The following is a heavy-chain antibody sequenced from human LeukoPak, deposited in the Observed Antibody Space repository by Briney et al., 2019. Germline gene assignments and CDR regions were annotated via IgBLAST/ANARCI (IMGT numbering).Heavy chain of an antibody. D-gene: IGHD2-21*02. Sequence: ASVKVSCKASGYTFTGYYMHWVRQAPGQGLEWMGWINPNSGGTNYAQKFQGRDTMTRDTSISTAYMELSRLRSDDTAVYYCARDSLRAPENKTWAGRVTENWFDPWGQGTLVTVSS. CDR1: GYTFTGYY. CDR2: INPNSGGT. J-gene: IGHJ5*02. CDR3: ARDSLRAPENKTWAGRVTENWFDP. V-gene: IGHV1-2*02.